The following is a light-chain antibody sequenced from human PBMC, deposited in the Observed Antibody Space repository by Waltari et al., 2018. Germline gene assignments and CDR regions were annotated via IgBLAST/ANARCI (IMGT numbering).Light chain of an antibody. CDR2: EGS. Sequence: QSALTQPASVSGSPGPSITISCTGTSRDVWRYNLVSWYQQPPGKAPKPMIYEGSKRPSGVSNRFSGSKSGNTASLTISGLQAEDEADYYCCSYAGSSTLVFGGGTKLTVL. J-gene: IGLJ3*02. V-gene: IGLV2-23*01. CDR3: CSYAGSSTLV. CDR1: SRDVWRYNL.